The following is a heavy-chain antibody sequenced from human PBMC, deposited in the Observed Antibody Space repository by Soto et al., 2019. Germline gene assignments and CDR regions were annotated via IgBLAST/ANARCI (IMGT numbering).Heavy chain of an antibody. J-gene: IGHJ6*02. CDR1: GYTFTSYD. D-gene: IGHD4-17*01. Sequence: ASVKVSCKASGYTFTSYDINWVRQATGQGLDWMGWMNPNSGNTGYAQKFQGRVTMTRNTAISTAYMELSSLRSEDTAVYYCAREGGDYGDYQYYYGMDVWGQGTTVTVSS. V-gene: IGHV1-8*01. CDR2: MNPNSGNT. CDR3: AREGGDYGDYQYYYGMDV.